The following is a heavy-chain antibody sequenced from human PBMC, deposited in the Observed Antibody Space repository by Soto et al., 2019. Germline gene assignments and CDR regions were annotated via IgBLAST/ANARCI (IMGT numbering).Heavy chain of an antibody. Sequence: QVQLQESGPGLVKPSETLSLTCTVSGGSISSYYWSWIRQPAGKGLEWIGRIYTSGSTNYNPSLKSRVTMSVDTSKNQFSLKLSSVTAADTAVYYCARGPRVVSGYYPLWDDWGQGTLVTVSS. J-gene: IGHJ4*02. CDR3: ARGPRVVSGYYPLWDD. CDR2: IYTSGST. V-gene: IGHV4-4*07. CDR1: GGSISSYY. D-gene: IGHD3-22*01.